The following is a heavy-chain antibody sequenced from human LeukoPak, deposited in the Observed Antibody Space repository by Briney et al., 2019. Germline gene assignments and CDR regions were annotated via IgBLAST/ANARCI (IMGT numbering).Heavy chain of an antibody. J-gene: IGHJ4*02. CDR3: STGGDTAKGGDS. CDR2: IHPGGTI. D-gene: IGHD5-18*01. V-gene: IGHV4-31*03. CDR1: GGFISGSGHY. Sequence: SETLSPTCTVSGGFISGSGHYWTWTRQHPGGGLEWLGFIHPGGTIYYNPSLSGRLTISADTSNNQMSLKLSSVTAADTAVYYCSTGGDTAKGGDSWGQGTLVTVSS.